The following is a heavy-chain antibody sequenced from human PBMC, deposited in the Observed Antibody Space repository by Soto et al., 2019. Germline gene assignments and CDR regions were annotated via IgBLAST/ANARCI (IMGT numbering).Heavy chain of an antibody. Sequence: EVQLVESGGGLVQPGGSLRLSCAASGFTVSSYYMSWVRQAPGKGLEWVSVIYSAGSADFADSVKGRFTISRDNSKNTLYLQMSSLRAEDPAVYYCARVPSSSYHYFDYWGQGTLVTVSS. J-gene: IGHJ4*02. D-gene: IGHD6-13*01. CDR2: IYSAGSA. CDR1: GFTVSSYY. CDR3: ARVPSSSYHYFDY. V-gene: IGHV3-66*01.